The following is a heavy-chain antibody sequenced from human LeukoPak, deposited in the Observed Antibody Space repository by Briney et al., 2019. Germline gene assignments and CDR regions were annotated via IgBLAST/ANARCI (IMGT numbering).Heavy chain of an antibody. V-gene: IGHV4-4*02. CDR2: SYHSGSA. Sequence: PSETLSLTCAVSGDSITTNNWWTWVRQPPGKGLEWIGESYHSGSANYNPSLRSRVTISTDTSKNQFSLKLRSVTAADTAVYYCARVGSYAFDIWGQGTMVTVSS. CDR3: ARVGSYAFDI. J-gene: IGHJ3*02. CDR1: GDSITTNNW.